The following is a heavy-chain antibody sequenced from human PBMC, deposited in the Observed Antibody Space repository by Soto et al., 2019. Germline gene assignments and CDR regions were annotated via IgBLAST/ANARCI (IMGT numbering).Heavy chain of an antibody. J-gene: IGHJ4*02. D-gene: IGHD3-22*01. V-gene: IGHV1-2*04. CDR3: ARDSDYYDSSGYYYFDY. Sequence: ASVKVSCKASGYTFTGYYMHWVRQAPGQGLEWMGWINPNSGGTNYAQKFQGWVTMTRDTSISTAYMELSRLRSDDTAVYYCARDSDYYDSSGYYYFDYWGQGTLVTVSS. CDR2: INPNSGGT. CDR1: GYTFTGYY.